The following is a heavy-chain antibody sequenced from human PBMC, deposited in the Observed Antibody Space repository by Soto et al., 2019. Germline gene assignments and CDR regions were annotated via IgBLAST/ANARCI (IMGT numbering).Heavy chain of an antibody. V-gene: IGHV3-48*01. CDR1: GFTFSSYG. CDR3: ALYQRGGSDP. D-gene: IGHD6-25*01. Sequence: EVQLVESGGGLVQPGGSLRLSCAASGFTFSSYGMNWVRQAPGKGLDWVSYISSSGSTIYYADSVKGRFTISRDNAKNSLTLNMNSLRAEDTAVYYCALYQRGGSDPWGQGTLVTVS. CDR2: ISSSGSTI. J-gene: IGHJ5*02.